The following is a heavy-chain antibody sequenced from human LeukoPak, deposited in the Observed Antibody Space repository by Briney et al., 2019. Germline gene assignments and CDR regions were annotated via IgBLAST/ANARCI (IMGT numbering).Heavy chain of an antibody. CDR1: GLTFSTYW. V-gene: IGHV3-74*01. CDR2: INSDGSST. CDR3: AKGKGTVTTAFDI. J-gene: IGHJ3*02. Sequence: GGSLRLSCAASGLTFSTYWMHWVRQAPGKGLEWVSRINSDGSSTRYADSVKGRFTISRDNSKNTLYLQMNSLRAEDTAVYYCAKGKGTVTTAFDIWGQGTMVTVSS. D-gene: IGHD4-17*01.